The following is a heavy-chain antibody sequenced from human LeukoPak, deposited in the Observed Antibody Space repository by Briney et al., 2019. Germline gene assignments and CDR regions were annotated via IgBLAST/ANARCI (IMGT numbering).Heavy chain of an antibody. CDR1: GGSISSYY. Sequence: PSETLSLTCTVSGGSISSYYWSWIRQPPGKGLEWIGYIYYSGSTNYNPSLKSRVTISVDTSKNQFSLKLSSVTAADTAVYYCARERIGVGATGPDAFDIWGQGTMVTVSS. J-gene: IGHJ3*02. CDR3: ARERIGVGATGPDAFDI. V-gene: IGHV4-59*12. D-gene: IGHD1-26*01. CDR2: IYYSGST.